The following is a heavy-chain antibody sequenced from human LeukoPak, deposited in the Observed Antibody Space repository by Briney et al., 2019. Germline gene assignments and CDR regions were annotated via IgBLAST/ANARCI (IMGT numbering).Heavy chain of an antibody. CDR3: ARGIISMESYYYYYYMDV. J-gene: IGHJ6*03. Sequence: PSETLSLTCTVSGGSISSYYWSWIRQPPEKGLEWIGYIYYSGSTNYNPSLKSRVTISVDTSKNQFSLKLSSVTAADTAVYYCARGIISMESYYYYYYMDVWGKGTTVTISS. V-gene: IGHV4-59*01. CDR2: IYYSGST. CDR1: GGSISSYY. D-gene: IGHD3-16*01.